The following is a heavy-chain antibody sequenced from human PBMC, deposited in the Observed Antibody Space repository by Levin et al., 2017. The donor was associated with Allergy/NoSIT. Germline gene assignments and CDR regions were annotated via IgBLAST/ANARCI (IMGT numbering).Heavy chain of an antibody. J-gene: IGHJ6*03. V-gene: IGHV4-61*02. CDR3: ARDLEGFSGYKPYCYVDV. Sequence: SETLSLTCSVSGDSISRGFYYWSWIRQPAGEGLEWIGRIYVTGSTTYSPSLKSRVTISLDRSKDQVWLKINSVTAADTAVYYCARDLEGFSGYKPYCYVDVWGKGTTVTVSS. D-gene: IGHD5-12*01. CDR2: IYVTGST. CDR1: GDSISRGFYY.